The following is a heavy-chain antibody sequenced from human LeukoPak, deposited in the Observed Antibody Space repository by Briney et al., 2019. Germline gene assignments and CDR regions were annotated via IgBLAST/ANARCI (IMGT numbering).Heavy chain of an antibody. D-gene: IGHD2-2*01. V-gene: IGHV2-70*11. CDR2: IDWDDDK. CDR3: ARILVTHELTTAAINAFDI. J-gene: IGHJ3*02. Sequence: SGPALVKPTQTLTLTCTFSGFSLSTSGMCVSWIRQPPGKALEWLARIDWDDDKYYSTSLKTRLTISKDTSKNQVVLTMTNMDPVDTATYYCARILVTHELTTAAINAFDIWGQGTMVTVSS. CDR1: GFSLSTSGMC.